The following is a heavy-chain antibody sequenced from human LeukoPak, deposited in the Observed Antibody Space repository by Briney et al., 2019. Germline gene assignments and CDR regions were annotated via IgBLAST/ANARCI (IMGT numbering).Heavy chain of an antibody. CDR3: AKAGGSTIPPGDI. V-gene: IGHV3-53*01. D-gene: IGHD5/OR15-5a*01. J-gene: IGHJ3*02. CDR2: IHKSAIT. CDR1: GFTVSSNY. Sequence: GGSLRLSCAASGFTVSSNYMTWVRQAPGKELEWVSVIHKSAITYYADTVKGRFTISRDNSKDTLYLQMNSLRAEDTAVYYCAKAGGSTIPPGDIWGQGTMVTVSS.